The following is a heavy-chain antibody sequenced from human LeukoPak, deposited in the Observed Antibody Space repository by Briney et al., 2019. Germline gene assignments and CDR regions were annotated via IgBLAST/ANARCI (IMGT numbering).Heavy chain of an antibody. CDR3: AKSYYYDSSGYYYVL. CDR1: GFTFSSYA. Sequence: GGSLRLSCAASGFTFSSYAMSWVRQAPGKGLEWVSAISGSGGSTYYAGSVKGRFTISRDNSKNTLYLQMNSLRAEDTAVYYCAKSYYYDSSGYYYVLWGQGTLVTVSS. J-gene: IGHJ4*02. V-gene: IGHV3-23*01. CDR2: ISGSGGST. D-gene: IGHD3-22*01.